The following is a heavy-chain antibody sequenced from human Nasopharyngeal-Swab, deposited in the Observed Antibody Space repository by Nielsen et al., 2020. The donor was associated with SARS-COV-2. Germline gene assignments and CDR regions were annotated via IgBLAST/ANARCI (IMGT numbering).Heavy chain of an antibody. CDR2: IKQDGSEK. V-gene: IGHV3-7*01. D-gene: IGHD3-9*01. Sequence: GESLKISCVASGFTFKSHWMAWVRQAPGKGLEWVANIKQDGSEKYYVDSVKGRFTISRDNAQSSLFLQLNRLKVADTAVYYCARGFFDSRTYGYDFWGQGALVTVSS. J-gene: IGHJ4*02. CDR1: GFTFKSHW. CDR3: ARGFFDSRTYGYDF.